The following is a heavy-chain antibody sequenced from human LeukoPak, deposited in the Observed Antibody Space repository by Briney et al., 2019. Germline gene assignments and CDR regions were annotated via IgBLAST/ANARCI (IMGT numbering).Heavy chain of an antibody. Sequence: SEALSLTCSVSGGSIGSSSYCWGWIRQPPGKGLEWIWTICYSGSTFYNPSLKSRVTLSVDTSKDQFSLKLSSVTAADTAVYDCARTENYIPEDCFDPWGQGTLVTVSS. V-gene: IGHV4-39*01. CDR2: ICYSGST. CDR3: ARTENYIPEDCFDP. D-gene: IGHD5-24*01. J-gene: IGHJ5*02. CDR1: GGSIGSSSYC.